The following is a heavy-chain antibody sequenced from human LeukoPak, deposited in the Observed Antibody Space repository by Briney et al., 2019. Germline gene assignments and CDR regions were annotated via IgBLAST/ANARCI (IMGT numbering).Heavy chain of an antibody. CDR1: GYTFTSYA. CDR3: ARDWGSSSWSQGFDP. CDR2: INAGNGNT. D-gene: IGHD6-13*01. Sequence: GALVKVSCKASGYTFTSYAMHWVRQAPGQRLEWMGWINAGNGNTKYSQKFQGRVTITRDTSASTAYMELSSLRSEDTAVYYCARDWGSSSWSQGFDPWGQGTLVTVSS. V-gene: IGHV1-3*01. J-gene: IGHJ5*02.